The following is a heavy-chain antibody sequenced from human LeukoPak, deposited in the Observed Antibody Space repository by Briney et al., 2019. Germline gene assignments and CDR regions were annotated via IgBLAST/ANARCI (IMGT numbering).Heavy chain of an antibody. J-gene: IGHJ4*01. CDR1: GVSFSWYA. Sequence: GGSLRLSCVDSGVSFSWYALAWVRQAPGKGLEWVAAVTGRGGATHYVDSVKGRFTISRDNSKNTMYLQMNSLRSEDTAIYYCASGPNGDYVGALDYWGRGTLVTVSS. D-gene: IGHD2-8*01. CDR3: ASGPNGDYVGALDY. V-gene: IGHV3-23*01. CDR2: VTGRGGAT.